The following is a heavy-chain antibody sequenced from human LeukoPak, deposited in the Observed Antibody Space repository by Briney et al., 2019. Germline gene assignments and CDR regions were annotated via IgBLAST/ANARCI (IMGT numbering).Heavy chain of an antibody. CDR2: ISWNSGSI. V-gene: IGHV3-9*03. D-gene: IGHD3-9*01. Sequence: PGGSLRLSCAASGFTFDDYAMHWARQAPGKGLEWVSGISWNSGSIGYADSVKGRFTISRDNAKNSLYLQMNSLRAEDMALYYCAKDSRRYSDWLSLIDYWGQGTLVTVSS. CDR3: AKDSRRYSDWLSLIDY. CDR1: GFTFDDYA. J-gene: IGHJ4*02.